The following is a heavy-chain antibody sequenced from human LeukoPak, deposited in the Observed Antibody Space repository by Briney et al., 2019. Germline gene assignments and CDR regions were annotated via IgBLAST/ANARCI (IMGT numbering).Heavy chain of an antibody. J-gene: IGHJ6*03. D-gene: IGHD6-13*01. CDR3: AGQAAAGPDYYYYYMDV. Sequence: GESLKISCKGSGYSFTSYWIGWVRQMPGKGLEWMGIIYPGDSDTRYSPSFQGQVTISADKSISTAYLQWSSLKASDTAMYYCAGQAAAGPDYYYYYMDVWGKGTTVTVSS. CDR2: IYPGDSDT. CDR1: GYSFTSYW. V-gene: IGHV5-51*01.